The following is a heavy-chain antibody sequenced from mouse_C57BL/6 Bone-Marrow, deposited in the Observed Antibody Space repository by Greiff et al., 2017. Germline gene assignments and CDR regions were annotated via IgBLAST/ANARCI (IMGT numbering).Heavy chain of an antibody. CDR1: GYTFTSYW. J-gene: IGHJ4*01. V-gene: IGHV1-59*01. D-gene: IGHD1-1*01. CDR3: ARRGYYGSSYVGAMDY. Sequence: VQLQQPGAELVRPGTSVKLSCKASGYTFTSYWMHWVKQRPGQGLEWIGVIDPSDSYTNYNQKFKGKATLTVDTSSSTAYMQLSSLTSEDSAVYYCARRGYYGSSYVGAMDYWGQGTSVTASS. CDR2: IDPSDSYT.